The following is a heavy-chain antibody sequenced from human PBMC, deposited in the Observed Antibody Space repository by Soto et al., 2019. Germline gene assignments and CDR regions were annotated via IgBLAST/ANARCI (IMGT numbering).Heavy chain of an antibody. V-gene: IGHV3-30*18. Sequence: AGGSLRLSCAASGFTFSSYGMHWVRQAPGKGLEWVAVISYDGSNKYYADSVKGRFTISRDNSKNTLYLQMNSLRAEDTAVYYCAKDNCSSTSCSGMMDVWGQGTTVTVSS. CDR2: ISYDGSNK. CDR1: GFTFSSYG. CDR3: AKDNCSSTSCSGMMDV. J-gene: IGHJ6*02. D-gene: IGHD2-2*01.